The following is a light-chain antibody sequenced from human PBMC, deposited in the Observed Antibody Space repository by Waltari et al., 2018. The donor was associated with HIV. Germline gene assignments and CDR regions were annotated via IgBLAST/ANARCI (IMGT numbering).Light chain of an antibody. CDR3: QVWDSSSDHPV. CDR2: RNN. Sequence: QSVLTQPPSASGTPGQRVTISCSGSSSNIGGNFVFWYQQFPGTAPKLLIYRNNQRPSGVPDRFSGSKSGTSASLAISGLRSEDEADYYCQVWDSSSDHPVFGGGTKLTVL. CDR1: SSNIGGNF. V-gene: IGLV1-47*01. J-gene: IGLJ2*01.